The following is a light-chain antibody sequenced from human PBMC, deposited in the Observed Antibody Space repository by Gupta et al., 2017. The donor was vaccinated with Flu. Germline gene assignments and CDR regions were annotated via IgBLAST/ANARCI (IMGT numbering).Light chain of an antibody. V-gene: IGLV2-11*01. CDR3: NSNGASNV. CDR1: SSDVGAYDY. CDR2: DVN. J-gene: IGLJ2*01. Sequence: GSPGQSVAISCTGTSSDVGAYDYVSWYQQHPGQAPTLIIYDVNKRPSGVPDRFAGSKSGNTASLTIAGRQPEDEADYHSNSNGASNVIGGGTRLTVL.